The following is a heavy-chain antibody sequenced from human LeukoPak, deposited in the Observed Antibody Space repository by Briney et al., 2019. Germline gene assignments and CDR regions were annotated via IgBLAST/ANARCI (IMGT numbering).Heavy chain of an antibody. V-gene: IGHV3-23*01. CDR1: GFTFSSYA. J-gene: IGHJ4*02. Sequence: PGGSLRLSCAASGFTFSSYAMSWVRQAPGKGLEWVSAISGSGGSTYYADSVEGRFTISRDNSKNTLYLQMNSLRAEDTAVYYCTKTRGYNYGYADYWGQGTLVTVSS. D-gene: IGHD5-18*01. CDR3: TKTRGYNYGYADY. CDR2: ISGSGGST.